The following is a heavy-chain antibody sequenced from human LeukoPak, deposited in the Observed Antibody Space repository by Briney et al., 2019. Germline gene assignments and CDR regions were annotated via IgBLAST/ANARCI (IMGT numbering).Heavy chain of an antibody. CDR1: GFTFSGYG. CDR3: LYGDLYKWLDP. V-gene: IGHV3-30*02. D-gene: IGHD4-17*01. CDR2: IWSDGSNK. Sequence: GGSLRLSCAASGFTFSGYGMHWVRQAPGKGLEWVTVIWSDGSNKYYADSVKGRFTISRDNSKNTLYLQMNSLRAEDTAVYYCLYGDLYKWLDPWGQGTLVTVSS. J-gene: IGHJ5*02.